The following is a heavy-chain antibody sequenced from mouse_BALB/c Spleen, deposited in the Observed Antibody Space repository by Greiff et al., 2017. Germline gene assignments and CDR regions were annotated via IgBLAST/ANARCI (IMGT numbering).Heavy chain of an antibody. CDR1: GFTFSSYT. CDR2: ISSGGSYT. D-gene: IGHD2-14*01. Sequence: EVKVVESGGGLVKPGGSLKLSCAASGFTFSSYTMSWVRQTPEKRLEWVATISSGGSYTYYPDSVKGRFTISRDNAKNTLYLQMSSLKSEDTAMYYCTRHRYDYFDYWGQGTTLTVSS. J-gene: IGHJ2*01. CDR3: TRHRYDYFDY. V-gene: IGHV5-6-4*01.